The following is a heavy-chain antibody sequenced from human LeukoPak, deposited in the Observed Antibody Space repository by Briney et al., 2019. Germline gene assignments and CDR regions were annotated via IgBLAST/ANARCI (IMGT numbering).Heavy chain of an antibody. CDR3: ARLLAAAGDIWFDL. CDR1: GYRFTSYW. V-gene: IGHV5-51*01. J-gene: IGHJ5*02. Sequence: GGSLKISGKCPGYRFTSYWIGGVRQMTGKGLEWRGIIYPSDSDTRNRPSFQGQVTISHDKSISTAYLQWSSLQASDTAMYYCARLLAAAGDIWFDLWGQGTLVTVSS. CDR2: IYPSDSDT. D-gene: IGHD6-13*01.